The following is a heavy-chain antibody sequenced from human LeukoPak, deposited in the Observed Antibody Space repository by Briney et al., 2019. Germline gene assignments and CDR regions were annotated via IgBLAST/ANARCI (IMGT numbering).Heavy chain of an antibody. J-gene: IGHJ5*02. CDR2: INPSGGST. D-gene: IGHD4-23*01. CDR3: ARDRGGNTYWFDP. Sequence: ASVKVSCKASGYTSTSHYIHWVRQAPGQGLEWMGIINPSGGSTSYAQMFQGRVTMTRDTSTSTVYMELSSLRSEDTAVYYCARDRGGNTYWFDPWGQGTLVTVSS. CDR1: GYTSTSHY. V-gene: IGHV1-46*01.